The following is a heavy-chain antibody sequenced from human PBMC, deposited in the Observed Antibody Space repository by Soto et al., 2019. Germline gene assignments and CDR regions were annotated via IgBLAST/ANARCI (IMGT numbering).Heavy chain of an antibody. CDR2: ISGSGGST. Sequence: EVQLLESGGGLVQPGGSLRLSCAASGFTFSSYAMSWVRQAPGKGLEWVSAISGSGGSTCYADSVKGRFTISRDNSKNTLYLQMNSLRAEDTAVYYCAKAFDIRITGTTAYWGQGTLVTVSS. CDR1: GFTFSSYA. CDR3: AKAFDIRITGTTAY. D-gene: IGHD1-7*01. J-gene: IGHJ4*02. V-gene: IGHV3-23*01.